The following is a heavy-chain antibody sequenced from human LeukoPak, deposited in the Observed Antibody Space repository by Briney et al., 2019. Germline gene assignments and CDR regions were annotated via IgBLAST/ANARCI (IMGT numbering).Heavy chain of an antibody. V-gene: IGHV4-4*07. Sequence: PSETLSLTCTVSGGSFSSYYWTWIRQPAGKGLEWIGRIYNSGTTNYSPSLESRVTMPLDTSKNRFSLSLSSVTAADTAVYYCARDRLGATGHWRIDVWGRGTLVTVSS. D-gene: IGHD1-26*01. CDR3: ARDRLGATGHWRIDV. CDR2: IYNSGTT. J-gene: IGHJ2*01. CDR1: GGSFSSYY.